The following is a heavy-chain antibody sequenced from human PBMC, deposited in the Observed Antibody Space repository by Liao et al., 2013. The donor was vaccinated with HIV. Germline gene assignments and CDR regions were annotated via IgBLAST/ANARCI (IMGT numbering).Heavy chain of an antibody. CDR3: ARVADDYYGSGSYPFDF. CDR2: IYTAGNT. CDR1: NGSISHGYYY. D-gene: IGHD3-10*01. J-gene: IGHJ4*02. Sequence: QVQLQESGPGLVRPSQTLSLTCTVSNGSISHGYYYWAWIRQPAGKGLEWLGRIYTAGNTKYNPSLKSRITISAESSKNQFSLNLSSVTAADTAVYYCARVADDYYGSGSYPFDFWGQGTLVTVSS. V-gene: IGHV4-61*02.